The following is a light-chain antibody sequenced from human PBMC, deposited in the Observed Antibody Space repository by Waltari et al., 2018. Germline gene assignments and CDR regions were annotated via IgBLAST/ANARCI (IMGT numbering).Light chain of an antibody. CDR3: SSYAGSSKGV. CDR1: RSAFGNYLS. V-gene: IGLV2-23*02. CDR2: AVS. Sequence: QSALTQPASVSGSPGPSLPISCTGPRSAFGNYLSVSWYQQHPGKAPKLLIYAVSKRPSWVSDRFSGSKSGDMASLTISGLQPEDEAEYFCSSYAGSSKGVFGGGTKVTVL. J-gene: IGLJ2*01.